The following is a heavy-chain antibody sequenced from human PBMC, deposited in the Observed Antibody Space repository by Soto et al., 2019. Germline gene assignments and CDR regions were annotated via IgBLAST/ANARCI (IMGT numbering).Heavy chain of an antibody. CDR2: IWYDGSNK. V-gene: IGHV3-33*01. J-gene: IGHJ3*02. Sequence: GSLRLSCAASGFTFSSYGMHWVRQAPGKGLEWVAVIWYDGSNKYYADSVKGRFTISRDNSKNTLYLQMNSLRAEDTAVYYCARDGEYYDSSGYNKGAFDIWGQGTMVTVSS. CDR1: GFTFSSYG. D-gene: IGHD3-22*01. CDR3: ARDGEYYDSSGYNKGAFDI.